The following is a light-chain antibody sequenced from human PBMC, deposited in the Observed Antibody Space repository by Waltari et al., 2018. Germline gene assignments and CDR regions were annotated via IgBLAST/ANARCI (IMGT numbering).Light chain of an antibody. CDR3: CSYAGSYSWV. CDR2: ELT. Sequence: QSALTQPRSVSGSPGQSVTISCTGTSSDVGVYNYVSWYHQHPSKAPQLMIYELTKGPSGVPVRFSGSKSDNAASLTISGLQAEDEAAYYCCSYAGSYSWVFGGRTKLTVL. V-gene: IGLV2-11*01. CDR1: SSDVGVYNY. J-gene: IGLJ3*02.